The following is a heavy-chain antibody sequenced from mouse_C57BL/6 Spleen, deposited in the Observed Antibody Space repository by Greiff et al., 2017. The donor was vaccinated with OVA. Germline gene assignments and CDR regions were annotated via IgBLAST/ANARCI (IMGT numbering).Heavy chain of an antibody. CDR2: IYPGDGDT. J-gene: IGHJ1*03. CDR3: ARLSGTRYFDV. D-gene: IGHD4-1*01. V-gene: IGHV1-80*01. Sequence: LVESGAELVKPGASVKISCKASGYAFSSYWMNWVKQRPGKGLEWIGQIYPGDGDTNYNGKFKGKATMTADKSSSTAYMQLSSLTSEDSAVYFCARLSGTRYFDVWGTGTTVTVSS. CDR1: GYAFSSYW.